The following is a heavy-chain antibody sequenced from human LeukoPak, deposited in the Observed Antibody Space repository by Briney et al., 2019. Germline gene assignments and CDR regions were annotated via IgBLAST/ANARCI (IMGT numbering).Heavy chain of an antibody. CDR1: GFTFGDYA. CDR3: TRGPGLTGTLVDY. D-gene: IGHD1-20*01. V-gene: IGHV3-49*04. CDR2: IRSKAYGGTT. Sequence: GGSLRLSCTASGFTFGDYAMSWVRQAPGKGLECVGFIRSKAYGGTTEYAASVKGRFTISRDDSKSIAYLQMNSLKTEDTAVYYCTRGPGLTGTLVDYWGQGTLVTVSS. J-gene: IGHJ4*02.